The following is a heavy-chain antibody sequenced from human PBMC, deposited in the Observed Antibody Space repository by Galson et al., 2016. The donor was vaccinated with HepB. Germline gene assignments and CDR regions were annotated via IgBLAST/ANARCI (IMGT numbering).Heavy chain of an antibody. Sequence: SETLSLTCTVSGGSISTSSYYGGWIRQPPGKGLEWIVSVSYSETTYYNPSLKSRVTTSVDTSKNQFSLKLRSVNAADTAVYYCARIFPYTNYVGSFDYWGQGALVTVSS. J-gene: IGHJ4*02. CDR1: GGSISTSSYY. CDR2: VSYSETT. V-gene: IGHV4-39*01. CDR3: ARIFPYTNYVGSFDY. D-gene: IGHD4-11*01.